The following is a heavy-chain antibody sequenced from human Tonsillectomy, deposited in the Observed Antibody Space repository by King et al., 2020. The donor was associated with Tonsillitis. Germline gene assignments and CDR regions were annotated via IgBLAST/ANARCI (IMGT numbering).Heavy chain of an antibody. Sequence: QLQESGPGLVKPSETLSLTCGVSGGSIDSSTYYWGWIRQPPGKGMEWIGSVYDSGSTYYNPSLKSRVTISVDTSKNLFSLNLSSVTAADTAVYYCARLHMGFLGWVDPWGQGNLVTVPS. V-gene: IGHV4-39*02. CDR3: ARLHMGFLGWVDP. CDR1: GGSIDSSTYY. CDR2: VYDSGST. J-gene: IGHJ5*02. D-gene: IGHD3-3*01.